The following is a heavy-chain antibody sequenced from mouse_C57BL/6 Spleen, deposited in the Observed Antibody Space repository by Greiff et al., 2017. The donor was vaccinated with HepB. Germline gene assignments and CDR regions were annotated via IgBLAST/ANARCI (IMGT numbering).Heavy chain of an antibody. CDR2: IYPGDGDT. CDR1: GYAFSSYW. V-gene: IGHV1-80*01. Sequence: VQLQQSGAELVKPGASVKISCKASGYAFSSYWMNWVKQRPGKGLEWIGQIYPGDGDTNYNGKFKGKATLTADKSSSTAYMQLSSLTSEDSAVYFCARRGDYYYGSLDYWGQGTTLTVSS. D-gene: IGHD1-1*01. CDR3: ARRGDYYYGSLDY. J-gene: IGHJ2*01.